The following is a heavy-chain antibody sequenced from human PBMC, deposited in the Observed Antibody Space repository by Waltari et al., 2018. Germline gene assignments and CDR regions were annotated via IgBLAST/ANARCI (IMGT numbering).Heavy chain of an antibody. J-gene: IGHJ4*02. D-gene: IGHD1-1*01. CDR3: ARSGTLDFDY. CDR2: IYHSGST. CDR1: GYSISSGHY. V-gene: IGHV4-38-2*01. Sequence: QVQLQESGPGLVKPSETLSLTCAASGYSISSGHYWGWIRQPPGKGLEWIGSIYHSGSTYYNPSLKSRVTISVDTSKNQFSLKLSSVTAADTAVYYCARSGTLDFDYWGQGTLVTVSS.